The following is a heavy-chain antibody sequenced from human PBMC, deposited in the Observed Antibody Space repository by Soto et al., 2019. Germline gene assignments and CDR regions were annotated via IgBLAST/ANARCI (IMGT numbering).Heavy chain of an antibody. D-gene: IGHD2-15*01. CDR2: IHYTGST. CDR3: VQVAGGSLFDY. CDR1: PGSINNSS. J-gene: IGHJ4*02. V-gene: IGHV4-59*01. Sequence: SETLSLSCTVSPGSINNSSWHWIRQPPGKRLEWIGYIHYTGSTNYNPSLRGRVTMSVDTSKNQFSLKLTSVTAADTVVYYCVQVAGGSLFDYWGPGNLVTVS.